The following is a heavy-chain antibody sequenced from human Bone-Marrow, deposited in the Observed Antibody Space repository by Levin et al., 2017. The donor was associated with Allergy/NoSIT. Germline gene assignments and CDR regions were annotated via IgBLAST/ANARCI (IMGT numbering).Heavy chain of an antibody. Sequence: GGSLRLSCAASGFTFSSYKMNWVRQAPGKGLEWVSSIRSSSSSIHYAESLKGRFTTSRDNAKNSLYLEMKSLRAEDTAVYYCARGAGYDFWSGYMDYWGQGTPVTVSS. CDR3: ARGAGYDFWSGYMDY. CDR1: GFTFSSYK. V-gene: IGHV3-21*01. J-gene: IGHJ4*02. D-gene: IGHD3-3*01. CDR2: IRSSSSSI.